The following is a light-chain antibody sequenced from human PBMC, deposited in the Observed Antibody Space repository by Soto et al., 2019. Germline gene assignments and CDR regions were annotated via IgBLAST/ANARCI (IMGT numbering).Light chain of an antibody. V-gene: IGKV3-20*01. J-gene: IGKJ2*01. CDR2: GAS. Sequence: ENVLTQSPGTLSLSPGERVTLSCRASQSINSIYLSWYQQKPGQTPRLLIYGASKRATGTPDRFSGGGSGADYTLTINRLEPEDVAVYYCLAYGTSPAYAFGQGTKLEIK. CDR1: QSINSIY. CDR3: LAYGTSPAYA.